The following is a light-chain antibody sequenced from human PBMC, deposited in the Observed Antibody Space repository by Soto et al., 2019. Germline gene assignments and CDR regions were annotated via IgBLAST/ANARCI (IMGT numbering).Light chain of an antibody. CDR3: QQLKSYPLS. V-gene: IGKV1-9*01. CDR2: AAS. J-gene: IGKJ4*01. CDR1: QDISSY. Sequence: DIPLTQSPSFLSASVGDRVTITCRTSQDISSYLAWYQQKPGKAPQLLISAASTLQSGVPSRFSGSVSGTEFTLTISSLQPEDFATYYCQQLKSYPLSFGGGTKVEI.